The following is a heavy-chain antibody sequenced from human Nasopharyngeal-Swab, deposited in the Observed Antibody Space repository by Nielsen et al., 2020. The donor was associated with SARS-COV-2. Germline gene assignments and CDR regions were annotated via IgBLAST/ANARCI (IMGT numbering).Heavy chain of an antibody. CDR3: AKDTRSGLVRGVITDY. CDR2: ISYDGNNK. V-gene: IGHV3-30*18. J-gene: IGHJ4*02. D-gene: IGHD3-10*01. Sequence: PGKGLEWVAVISYDGNNKYYADAVKGRFTISRDNSKNTLYLQMNSLRAEDTAVYYCAKDTRSGLVRGVITDYWGQGTLVTVSS.